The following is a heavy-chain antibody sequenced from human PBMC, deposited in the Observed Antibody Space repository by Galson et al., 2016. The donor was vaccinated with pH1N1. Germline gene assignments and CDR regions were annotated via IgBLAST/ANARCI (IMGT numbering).Heavy chain of an antibody. V-gene: IGHV4-59*11. CDR2: VHNSGWN. D-gene: IGHD3-16*01. J-gene: IGHJ5*02. CDR3: ARIPQGVGPFGWFDP. CDR1: GGSISGHY. Sequence: SETLSLTCAVSGGSISGHYWSWVRQSPGQGLEWIGYVHNSGWNNDNPSLRSLVTISMDTSRNQLSLNLRSVTAADTAVYYCARIPQGVGPFGWFDPWGQGTLVVVSS.